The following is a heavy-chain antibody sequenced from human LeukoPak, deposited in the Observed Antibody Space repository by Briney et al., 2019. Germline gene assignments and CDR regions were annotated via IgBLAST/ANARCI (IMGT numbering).Heavy chain of an antibody. Sequence: GASVKVSCKASGYTFTSYDINWVRQAAGQGLEWMGWMNTNSGNTGYAQKFQGRVTITRNTSISTAYMELSSLRSEDTAVYYCARGQVVTTRKFDYWGQGTLVTVSS. CDR1: GYTFTSYD. V-gene: IGHV1-8*03. CDR3: ARGQVVTTRKFDY. J-gene: IGHJ4*02. D-gene: IGHD5-12*01. CDR2: MNTNSGNT.